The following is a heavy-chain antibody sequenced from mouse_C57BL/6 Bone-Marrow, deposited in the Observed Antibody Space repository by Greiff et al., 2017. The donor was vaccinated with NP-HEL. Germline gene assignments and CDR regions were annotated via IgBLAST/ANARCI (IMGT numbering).Heavy chain of an antibody. CDR1: GYTFTSYG. CDR3: ARADYGSNYTAGY. CDR2: IYPRSGNT. V-gene: IGHV1-81*01. D-gene: IGHD1-1*01. J-gene: IGHJ4*01. Sequence: QVQLQQSGAELARPGASVKLSCKASGYTFTSYGISWVKQRTGQGLEWIGEIYPRSGNTYYTEKFKGKATLTADKSSSTAYMELRSLTSEDSAVYFCARADYGSNYTAGYWGQGTSVTVSS.